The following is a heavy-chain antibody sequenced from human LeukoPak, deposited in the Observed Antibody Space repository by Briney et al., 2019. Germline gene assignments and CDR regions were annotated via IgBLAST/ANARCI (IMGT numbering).Heavy chain of an antibody. CDR1: GFTFSSYA. D-gene: IGHD4-11*01. J-gene: IGHJ4*02. Sequence: GGSLRLSCAVSGFTFSSYAMHWVRQAPGKGLEWVAVISYDGGNKYCADSVKGRFTISRDTSKNTLFLQMNSLRAEDTAVYFCARAHQTTVTNVGYWGQGTLVTVSS. CDR3: ARAHQTTVTNVGY. CDR2: ISYDGGNK. V-gene: IGHV3-30-3*01.